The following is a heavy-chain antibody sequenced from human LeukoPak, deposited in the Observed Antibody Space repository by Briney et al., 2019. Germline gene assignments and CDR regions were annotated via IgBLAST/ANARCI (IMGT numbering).Heavy chain of an antibody. Sequence: SETLSLTCAVYGGSFSGYYWSWIRQPPGKGLEWIGEINHSGNANYNPSLKSRVTISVDTSKNQFSLKLSSVTAADTAVYYCARGPYDSSRDWGQGTLVTVSS. V-gene: IGHV4-34*01. D-gene: IGHD3-22*01. CDR1: GGSFSGYY. CDR3: ARGPYDSSRD. J-gene: IGHJ4*02. CDR2: INHSGNA.